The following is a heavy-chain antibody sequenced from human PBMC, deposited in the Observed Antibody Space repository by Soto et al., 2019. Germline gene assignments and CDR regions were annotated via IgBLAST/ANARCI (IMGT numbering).Heavy chain of an antibody. CDR2: ISAYNGNT. CDR1: GYTFTSYG. D-gene: IGHD3-3*01. J-gene: IGHJ3*02. Sequence: ASVKVSCKASGYTFTSYGISWVRQAPGQGLEWMGWISAYNGNTNYAQKLQGRVTMTTDTSTSTAYMELRSLRSDDTAVYYCASPYYDFWSGYDTHAFDIWGQGTTVTVSS. CDR3: ASPYYDFWSGYDTHAFDI. V-gene: IGHV1-18*01.